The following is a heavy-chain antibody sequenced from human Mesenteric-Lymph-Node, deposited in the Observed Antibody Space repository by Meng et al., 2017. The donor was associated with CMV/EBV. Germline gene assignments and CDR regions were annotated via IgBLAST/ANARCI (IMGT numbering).Heavy chain of an antibody. Sequence: CAVYGGSFSGYYWSWIRQAPGKGLEWVSVIYSGGSTYCADSVKGRFTISRDNSKNTLYLQMNSLRAEDTALYYCAKEAPQGGRTGYDYWGRGTLVTVSS. D-gene: IGHD3-16*01. CDR1: GGSFSGYY. CDR2: IYSGGST. J-gene: IGHJ4*02. CDR3: AKEAPQGGRTGYDY. V-gene: IGHV3-66*01.